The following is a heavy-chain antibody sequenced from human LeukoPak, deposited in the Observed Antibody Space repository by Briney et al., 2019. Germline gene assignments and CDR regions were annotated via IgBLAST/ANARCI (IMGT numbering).Heavy chain of an antibody. CDR3: ARGGLETAVKYFFDY. J-gene: IGHJ4*02. V-gene: IGHV3-66*01. CDR1: GFTPSSNY. CDR2: IYRGGST. D-gene: IGHD1-1*01. Sequence: GGSLRLSCAASGFTPSSNYVSLVRQAPGKGLEWVSTIYRGGSTYYADSVKGRFTISRDNSKNTVYLQINTLRVGDTAVYYCARGGLETAVKYFFDYWGQGTLITVSS.